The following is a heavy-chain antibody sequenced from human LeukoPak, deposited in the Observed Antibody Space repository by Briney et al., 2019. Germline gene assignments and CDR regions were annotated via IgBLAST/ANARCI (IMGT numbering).Heavy chain of an antibody. J-gene: IGHJ4*02. CDR1: GYTFTGYY. V-gene: IGHV1-2*02. CDR2: INPNSGGT. CDR3: ARDVGLGGYDLGANFDY. D-gene: IGHD5-12*01. Sequence: ASVTLSCKASGYTFTGYYMHWVRQAPGQGLEWMGWINPNSGGTNYAQKFQGRVTMTRDTSISTAYMELSRLRSDDTAVYYCARDVGLGGYDLGANFDYWGQGTLVTVSS.